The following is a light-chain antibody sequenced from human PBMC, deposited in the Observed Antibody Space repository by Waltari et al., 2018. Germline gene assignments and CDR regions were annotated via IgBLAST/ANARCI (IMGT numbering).Light chain of an antibody. CDR2: SAY. CDR1: QSISDYY. Sequence: EIVLTQSPGTLSLSPGDRATLSCRASQSISDYYLAWYRQKPGHAPRLLIYSAYYRATGVPDRFSGSGSGTDFTLTISRLEPEDFAVYYCQQYGSSFPWTFGQGTKVEI. V-gene: IGKV3-20*01. J-gene: IGKJ1*01. CDR3: QQYGSSFPWT.